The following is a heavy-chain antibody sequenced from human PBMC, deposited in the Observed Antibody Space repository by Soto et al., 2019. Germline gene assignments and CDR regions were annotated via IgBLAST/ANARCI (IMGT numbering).Heavy chain of an antibody. CDR1: RYTFTKNP. V-gene: IGHV1-3*05. CDR3: ASWVGYMSDWSGPLDD. D-gene: IGHD3-9*01. CDR2: INAGGGKA. Sequence: VQHVQSGAEETRPGASVKGSCKTSRYTFTKNPIHWVRQAPGESLEWMGWINAGGGKAKYSQGFQGRLTITRDTSASKVYMELSGLTSEETAVYYCASWVGYMSDWSGPLDDWGQGRLVTVSS. J-gene: IGHJ4*02.